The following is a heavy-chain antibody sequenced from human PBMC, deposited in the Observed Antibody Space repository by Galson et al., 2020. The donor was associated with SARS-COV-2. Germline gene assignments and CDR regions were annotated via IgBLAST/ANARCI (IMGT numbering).Heavy chain of an antibody. CDR3: ARRLLTYSNSQPNWYFDF. J-gene: IGHJ2*01. Sequence: SETLSLTCAVYGGSFSGYYWSWIRQPPGKGLEWIGEINHSGSTNYNPSLKSRVTISADTSKNQFSLKLNSVTAADTAVYYCARRLLTYSNSQPNWYFDFWGRGTLVTVSS. V-gene: IGHV4-34*01. CDR2: INHSGST. D-gene: IGHD6-6*01. CDR1: GGSFSGYY.